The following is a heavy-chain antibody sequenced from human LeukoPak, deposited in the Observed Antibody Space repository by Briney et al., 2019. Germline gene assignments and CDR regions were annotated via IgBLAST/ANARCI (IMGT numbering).Heavy chain of an antibody. J-gene: IGHJ4*02. Sequence: HPGGSLRLSCVASGFAFSSYWMSWVRQAPGKGLELEANISPDGSAEDYVDSVRGRFAISRDNAKRSLYLQMNSLSPEDTAVYYCANQAYSQFDYWGQGTLVSVSS. CDR2: ISPDGSAE. D-gene: IGHD4-11*01. V-gene: IGHV3-7*01. CDR3: ANQAYSQFDY. CDR1: GFAFSSYW.